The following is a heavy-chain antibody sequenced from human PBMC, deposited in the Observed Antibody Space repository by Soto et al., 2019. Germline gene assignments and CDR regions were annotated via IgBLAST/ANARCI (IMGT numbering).Heavy chain of an antibody. Sequence: GGSLRLSCAASGFTFSSYEMNWVRQAPGKGLEWVSYISSSGSTIYYADSVKGRFTISRDNAKNSLYLQMNSLRAEDTAVYYCARGGIFCSGGSCYTDAFDIWGQGTMVTVS. J-gene: IGHJ3*02. V-gene: IGHV3-48*03. CDR1: GFTFSSYE. D-gene: IGHD2-15*01. CDR3: ARGGIFCSGGSCYTDAFDI. CDR2: ISSSGSTI.